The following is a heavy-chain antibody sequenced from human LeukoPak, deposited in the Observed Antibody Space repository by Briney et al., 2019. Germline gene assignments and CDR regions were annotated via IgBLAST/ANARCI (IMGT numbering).Heavy chain of an antibody. V-gene: IGHV3-30*02. CDR3: ARDRSRRYGDY. CDR2: IRYDGNYK. Sequence: PGGSLRLFCKASGFSFSRYDMHCVRQAPGKGLEWVASIRYDGNYKSYADTVKGRITISRDDSKSKLYLQMNSLRSEDTALFYCARDRSRRYGDYWGQGTLVTVSS. D-gene: IGHD4-17*01. CDR1: GFSFSRYD. J-gene: IGHJ4*02.